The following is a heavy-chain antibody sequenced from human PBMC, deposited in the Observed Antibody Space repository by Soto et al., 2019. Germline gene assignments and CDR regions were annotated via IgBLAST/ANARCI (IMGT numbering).Heavy chain of an antibody. CDR2: IYYSGST. CDR3: ARGKLGSSWYADY. V-gene: IGHV4-39*01. J-gene: IGHJ4*02. CDR1: GGSISSSSYY. D-gene: IGHD6-13*01. Sequence: SETLSLTCTVSGGSISSSSYYWGWIRQPPGKGLEWIGSIYYSGSTYYNPSLKSRVTISVDTSKNQFSLKLSSVTAADTAVYYCARGKLGSSWYADYWGQGTLVTVSS.